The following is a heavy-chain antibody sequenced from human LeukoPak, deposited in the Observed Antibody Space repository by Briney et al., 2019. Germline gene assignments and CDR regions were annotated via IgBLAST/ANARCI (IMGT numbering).Heavy chain of an antibody. Sequence: PSETLSLTCAVYGGSFSGYYWSRIREPPGKGLEWTGENNHSGGTNYNPSLNSRVTISVDASKNQFSLKLSSVTAADTAVYYCVIMVRGVIVSQGYFDYWGQGTLVTVSS. J-gene: IGHJ4*02. V-gene: IGHV4-34*01. CDR3: VIMVRGVIVSQGYFDY. CDR1: GGSFSGYY. CDR2: NNHSGGT. D-gene: IGHD3-10*01.